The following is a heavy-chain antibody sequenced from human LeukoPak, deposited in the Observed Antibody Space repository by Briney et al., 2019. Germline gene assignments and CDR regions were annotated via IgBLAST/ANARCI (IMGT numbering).Heavy chain of an antibody. J-gene: IGHJ4*02. D-gene: IGHD6-13*01. CDR1: GIIFSNFA. CDR2: ITGTSGRT. CDR3: AKDHVNAGHLDY. V-gene: IGHV3-23*01. Sequence: GRSLRLSCEVSGIIFSNFAMAWARQPPGKGLGWVSLITGTSGRTYYAASVKGRFTISRDNSKNTVYLQMTSLRPEDTALYYCAKDHVNAGHLDYWGQGTPVTVSS.